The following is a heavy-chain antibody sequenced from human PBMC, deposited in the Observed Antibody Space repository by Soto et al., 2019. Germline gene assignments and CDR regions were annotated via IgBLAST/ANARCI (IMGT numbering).Heavy chain of an antibody. V-gene: IGHV1-69*02. J-gene: IGHJ5*02. Sequence: ASVKVSCKASGGTFSSYTISWVRQAPGQGLEWMGRIIPILGIANYAQKFQGRVTITADKSTSTAYMELSSLRSEDTAVYYCARGSPLGYCSSTSCYAEATNWFDPWGQGTLVTVSS. D-gene: IGHD2-2*01. CDR1: GGTFSSYT. CDR3: ARGSPLGYCSSTSCYAEATNWFDP. CDR2: IIPILGIA.